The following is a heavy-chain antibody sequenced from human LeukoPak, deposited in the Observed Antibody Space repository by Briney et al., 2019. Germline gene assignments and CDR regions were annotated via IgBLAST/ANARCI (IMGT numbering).Heavy chain of an antibody. CDR1: GFTFSNYG. V-gene: IGHV3-64*04. Sequence: GGSLRLSCAVSGFTFSNYGMHWVREAPGKGLEYVSAINSNGGGTYYASSVKGRFTISRDNSKNTLYLQMNSLRAEDTAVYYCAKVHWNDDSDYWGQGTLVTVSS. CDR2: INSNGGGT. CDR3: AKVHWNDDSDY. D-gene: IGHD1-1*01. J-gene: IGHJ4*02.